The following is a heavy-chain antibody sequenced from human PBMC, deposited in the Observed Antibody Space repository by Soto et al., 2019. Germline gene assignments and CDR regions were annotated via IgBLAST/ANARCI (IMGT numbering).Heavy chain of an antibody. V-gene: IGHV3-48*03. CDR1: GFTFSSYE. CDR2: ISSSGSTI. J-gene: IGHJ4*02. CDR3: ARFYYDSSGYYYVPHFDY. D-gene: IGHD3-22*01. Sequence: PGGSLRLSCAASGFTFSSYEMNWVRQAPGKGLEWVSYISSSGSTIYYADSVKGRFTISRDNAKNSLYLQMNSLRAEDTAVYYCARFYYDSSGYYYVPHFDYWGKGT.